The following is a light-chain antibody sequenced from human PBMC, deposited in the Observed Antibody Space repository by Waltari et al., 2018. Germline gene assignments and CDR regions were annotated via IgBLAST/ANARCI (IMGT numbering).Light chain of an antibody. CDR2: EDH. J-gene: IGLJ3*02. CDR1: GGSIASNY. Sequence: KFMLTQPHSVSESPGKTVTISCTGSGGSIASNYVQWYQQRPGSAPTTVIYEDHQRPSGVPDRFSASFDTSSNSASLTISGLKTEDEADYYCQSYDSNNQGVFGGETKLTVL. CDR3: QSYDSNNQGV. V-gene: IGLV6-57*02.